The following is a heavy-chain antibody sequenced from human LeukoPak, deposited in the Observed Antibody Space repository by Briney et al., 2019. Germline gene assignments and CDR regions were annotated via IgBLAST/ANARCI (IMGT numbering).Heavy chain of an antibody. CDR1: GYTFTDYY. V-gene: IGHV1-69*13. CDR2: IIPIFGTA. Sequence: ASVKVSCKTSGYTFTDYYIHWVRQAPGQGLEWMGGIIPIFGTANYAQKFQGRVTITADESTSTAYMELSSLRSEDTAVYYCARAVGIAAAIAFDYWGQGTLVTVSS. D-gene: IGHD6-13*01. J-gene: IGHJ4*02. CDR3: ARAVGIAAAIAFDY.